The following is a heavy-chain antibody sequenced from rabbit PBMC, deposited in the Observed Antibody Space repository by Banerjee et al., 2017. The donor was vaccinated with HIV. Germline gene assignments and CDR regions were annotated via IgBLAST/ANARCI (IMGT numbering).Heavy chain of an antibody. CDR1: GFDLSSHDC. V-gene: IGHV1S45*01. J-gene: IGHJ3*01. CDR2: IATGDGNT. CDR3: ARGDDVPGYGLKL. Sequence: QEQLVESRGGLVKPEGSLTLTCTASGFDLSSHDCMCWVRQAPGKGLEWIACIATGDGNTYYASWAKGRFTISKTSSTTVTLQMTSLTAANTATYFCARGDDVPGYGLKLWGQGTLVTVS. D-gene: IGHD7-1*01.